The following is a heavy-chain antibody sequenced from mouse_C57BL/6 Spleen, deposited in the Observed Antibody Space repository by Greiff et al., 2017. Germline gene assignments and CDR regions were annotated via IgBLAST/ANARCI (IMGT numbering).Heavy chain of an antibody. CDR3: ARGAGRDY. D-gene: IGHD3-3*01. CDR2: IDPNSGGT. J-gene: IGHJ2*01. V-gene: IGHV1-72*01. Sequence: GRGLEWIGRIDPNSGGTKYNEKFKSKATLTVDKPSSTAYMQLSSLTSEDSAVYYCARGAGRDYWGQGTTLTVSS.